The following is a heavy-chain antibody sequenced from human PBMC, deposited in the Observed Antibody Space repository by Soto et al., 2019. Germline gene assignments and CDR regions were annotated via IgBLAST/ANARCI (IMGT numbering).Heavy chain of an antibody. V-gene: IGHV3-23*01. D-gene: IGHD3-10*01. CDR1: GFTFSSYA. J-gene: IGHJ6*02. Sequence: GGSLRLSCAASGFTFSSYAMSWVRQAPGKGLEWVSTIRGGGGTTYHADSVKGRFTIPRANSKNTLYLQMNSQRAKDSAVYFCAHLCAITKPYYGMDVWGQGTTVTVSS. CDR3: AHLCAITKPYYGMDV. CDR2: IRGGGGTT.